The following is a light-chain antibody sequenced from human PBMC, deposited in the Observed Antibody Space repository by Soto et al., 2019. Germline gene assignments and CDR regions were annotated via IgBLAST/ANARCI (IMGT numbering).Light chain of an antibody. CDR3: MQGTHSYT. CDR2: KVS. J-gene: IGKJ2*01. Sequence: DVVMTQSPLSLPVALGQSASFSCRSSQSLVHSDGNTYLSWFQQRPGQSPRRLIYKVSKRDSGVPDRFSGSGSGTDFTLKISRVEAEDVGIYYCMQGTHSYTFGQGTRLDIK. V-gene: IGKV2-30*02. CDR1: QSLVHSDGNTY.